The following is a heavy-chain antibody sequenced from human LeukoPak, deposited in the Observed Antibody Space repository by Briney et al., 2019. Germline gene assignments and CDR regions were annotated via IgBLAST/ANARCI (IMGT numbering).Heavy chain of an antibody. CDR2: ISGSSSYI. V-gene: IGHV3-21*01. J-gene: IGHJ5*02. CDR1: GFTFSSYG. D-gene: IGHD4-17*01. Sequence: GGSLRLSCAASGFTFSSYGMSWVRQAPGKGLEWVSSISGSSSYIYYADSAKGRFTISRDNAKNSLYLQMDSLRDEDTAVYYCARGETSVTSYLQPWGQGTLVTVSS. CDR3: ARGETSVTSYLQP.